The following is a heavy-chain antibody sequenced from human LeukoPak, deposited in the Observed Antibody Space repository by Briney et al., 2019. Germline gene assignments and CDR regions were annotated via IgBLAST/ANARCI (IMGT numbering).Heavy chain of an antibody. V-gene: IGHV7-4-1*02. CDR2: INTNTGNP. J-gene: IGHJ3*02. CDR1: GYTFTSYA. D-gene: IGHD3-3*01. Sequence: ASVNVSCTASGYTFTSYAMNWVRQAPGQGLEWMGWINTNTGNPTYAQGFTGRFVFSLDTSVSTAYLQISSLKAEDTAVYYCARAGSYYDFWSGYYTSDAFDIWGQGTMVTVSS. CDR3: ARAGSYYDFWSGYYTSDAFDI.